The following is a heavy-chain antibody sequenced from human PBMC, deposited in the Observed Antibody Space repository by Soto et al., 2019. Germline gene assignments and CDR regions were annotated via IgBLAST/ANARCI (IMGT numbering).Heavy chain of an antibody. Sequence: QVPLVESGGGVVQPGRSQRLSCAASGFTFGNYPMHWVRQAPGKGLDWVAVISYDGSNKYYADSVKGRLTISRDNSKNTLYLQMNSLREEDTAVYYCARGPGRVTTFDGLDVWGQGTTVTVSS. CDR2: ISYDGSNK. J-gene: IGHJ6*02. CDR1: GFTFGNYP. D-gene: IGHD4-17*01. V-gene: IGHV3-30*04. CDR3: ARGPGRVTTFDGLDV.